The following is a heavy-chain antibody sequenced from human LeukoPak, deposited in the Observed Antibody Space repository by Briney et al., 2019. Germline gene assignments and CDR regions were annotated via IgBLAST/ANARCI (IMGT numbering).Heavy chain of an antibody. Sequence: GGSLRLSCAASGFTFSNAWMHWVRQAPGKGLEWVGRIKSITNGGTIDYAAPVKGRFTISRDDSKNTLYLQMNSLKTEDTAVYYCITGGLWFGEPQPYWGQGTLVTVSS. J-gene: IGHJ4*02. CDR3: ITGGLWFGEPQPY. CDR2: IKSITNGGTI. CDR1: GFTFSNAW. V-gene: IGHV3-15*01. D-gene: IGHD3-10*01.